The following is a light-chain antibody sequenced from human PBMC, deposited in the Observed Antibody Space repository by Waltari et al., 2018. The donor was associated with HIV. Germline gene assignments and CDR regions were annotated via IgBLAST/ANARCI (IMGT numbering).Light chain of an antibody. J-gene: IGLJ3*02. CDR3: GSDTSSSTRV. V-gene: IGLV2-14*03. Sequence: QSALTQPASVSGSPGQSITISCTGTSSDVGAYNFVSWYQQHPGKAPKLMIYDVSSRSSGVADRFSGSKSCDTASLTISGLQVDDEADYYCGSDTSSSTRVFGVGTKRTVL. CDR2: DVS. CDR1: SSDVGAYNF.